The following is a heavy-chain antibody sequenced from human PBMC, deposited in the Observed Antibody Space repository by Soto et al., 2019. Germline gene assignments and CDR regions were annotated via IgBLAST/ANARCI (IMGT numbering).Heavy chain of an antibody. J-gene: IGHJ4*01. CDR1: GYSFTNNW. CDR2: IDPRDSYT. V-gene: IGHV5-10-1*03. CDR3: ARSYCLPNSCYNGYFDY. D-gene: IGHD2-2*02. Sequence: EVQLVQSGAEVKKPGESLRSSCKGSGYSFTNNWISWVRQMPGKGLEWMGRIDPRDSYTNYSPSFHGHVTISVDKSDNTSYLQWNSLRASDSAMYFCARSYCLPNSCYNGYFDYWGRGTLVTVSS.